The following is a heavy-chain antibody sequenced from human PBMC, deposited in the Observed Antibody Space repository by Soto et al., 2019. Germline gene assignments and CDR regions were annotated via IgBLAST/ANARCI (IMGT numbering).Heavy chain of an antibody. CDR3: ARAKGLLTVTTSWFDP. V-gene: IGHV4-30-4*01. CDR1: GGSISSGDYY. Sequence: QVQLQESGPGLVKPSQTLSLTCIVSGGSISSGDYYWSWVRQPPGKGLEWIGYIYYSGSTYYNPSLKSRVTISADTSKNQFSLKLSSVTAAHTAVYYCARAKGLLTVTTSWFDPWGQGTLVTVSS. D-gene: IGHD4-17*01. J-gene: IGHJ5*02. CDR2: IYYSGST.